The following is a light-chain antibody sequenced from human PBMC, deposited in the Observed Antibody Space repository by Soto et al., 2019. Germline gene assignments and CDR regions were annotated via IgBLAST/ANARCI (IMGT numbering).Light chain of an antibody. Sequence: DIQMTQSPSTLSTSVGDRVTITCRASQSISAWLAWYQQEPGTAPKLLIYHASILKGGVPSRFSGSGSKTNFPLIISSLHPDDFAIYYSQQYDIYPRTCAPGTRVDIK. CDR1: QSISAW. CDR3: QQYDIYPRT. J-gene: IGKJ1*01. V-gene: IGKV1-5*01. CDR2: HAS.